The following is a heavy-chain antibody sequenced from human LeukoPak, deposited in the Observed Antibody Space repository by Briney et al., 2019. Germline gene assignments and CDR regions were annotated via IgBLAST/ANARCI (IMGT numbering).Heavy chain of an antibody. CDR1: GFTFSTYA. D-gene: IGHD3-16*01. Sequence: GRSLRLSCAASGFTFSTYAMHWVRQAPGKGLEWVSGISGSGGSTFYADSVKGRFTISRDNSKNTLYLQINSLRAEDTAVYFCAKDRLGGPYFFHYWGQGTLVTVSS. CDR3: AKDRLGGPYFFHY. V-gene: IGHV3-23*01. CDR2: ISGSGGST. J-gene: IGHJ4*02.